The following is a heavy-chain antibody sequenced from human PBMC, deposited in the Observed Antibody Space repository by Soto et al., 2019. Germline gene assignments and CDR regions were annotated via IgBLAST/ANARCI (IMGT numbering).Heavy chain of an antibody. CDR2: IIPIFGTA. Sequence: GASVKVSCKASGGTFSSYAISWLRQAPGQGIERKGGIIPIFGTANYAQKFQGRVTITADESTSTAYMELSSLRSEDTAVYYCAREGSPEDCSSTSCYVVWFDPWGQGTLVTVSS. V-gene: IGHV1-69*13. J-gene: IGHJ5*02. D-gene: IGHD2-2*01. CDR1: GGTFSSYA. CDR3: AREGSPEDCSSTSCYVVWFDP.